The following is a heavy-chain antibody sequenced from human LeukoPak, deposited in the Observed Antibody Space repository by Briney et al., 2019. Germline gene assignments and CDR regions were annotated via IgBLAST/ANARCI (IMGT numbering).Heavy chain of an antibody. Sequence: ASVRVSCKASGYTFTGYYIHWVRQAPGQGLEWMGWINPNIGGTSFAQKFHGRVAMTRDTSITTAYMGLTRLRSDDTAVYYCARGGEYYDFRSGYYTWFDPWGQGTLVIVSS. J-gene: IGHJ5*02. D-gene: IGHD3-3*01. CDR2: INPNIGGT. CDR1: GYTFTGYY. CDR3: ARGGEYYDFRSGYYTWFDP. V-gene: IGHV1-2*02.